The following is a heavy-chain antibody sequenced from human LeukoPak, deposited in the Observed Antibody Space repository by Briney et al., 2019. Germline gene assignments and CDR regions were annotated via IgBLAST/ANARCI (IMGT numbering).Heavy chain of an antibody. D-gene: IGHD2-21*01. CDR2: ISGSGVGT. CDR1: TFTFSSYT. CDR3: AKDQVISGSEASDI. V-gene: IGHV3-23*01. J-gene: IGHJ3*02. Sequence: GGSLRLSCIGSTFTFSSYTMNWVRQAPGKGLEWVSAISGSGVGTYYADSVKGRFTISRDNSWNTLYLQMSSLRAEDTAVYYCAKDQVISGSEASDIWGQGTMVTVSS.